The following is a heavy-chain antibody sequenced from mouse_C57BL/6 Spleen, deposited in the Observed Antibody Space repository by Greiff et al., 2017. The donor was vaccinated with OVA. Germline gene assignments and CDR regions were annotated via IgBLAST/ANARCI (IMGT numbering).Heavy chain of an antibody. J-gene: IGHJ3*01. V-gene: IGHV1-72*01. D-gene: IGHD2-4*01. Sequence: QQSCKASGYTFTSYWMHWVKQRPGRGLEWIGRIDPNSGGTKYNEKFKSKATLTVDKPSSTAYMQLSSLTSEDSAVYYCARGDYDGAWFAYWGQGTLVTVSA. CDR3: ARGDYDGAWFAY. CDR1: GYTFTSYW. CDR2: IDPNSGGT.